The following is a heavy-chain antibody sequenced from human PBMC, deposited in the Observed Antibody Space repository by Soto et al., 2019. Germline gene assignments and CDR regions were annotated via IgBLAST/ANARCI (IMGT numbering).Heavy chain of an antibody. CDR2: IWFDGSNK. V-gene: IGHV3-33*01. Sequence: QVQLVESGGGVVQPGRSLRLSCAASGFSCSRYGMHWVRQAPGKGLEWVAVIWFDGSNKYYADSVKGRFTISRDNPKNTLYLQMNSLRAEDTAVYYCTRANYGSGSNYYYGLDVWGQGPTVTVTS. CDR1: GFSCSRYG. J-gene: IGHJ6*02. CDR3: TRANYGSGSNYYYGLDV. D-gene: IGHD3-10*01.